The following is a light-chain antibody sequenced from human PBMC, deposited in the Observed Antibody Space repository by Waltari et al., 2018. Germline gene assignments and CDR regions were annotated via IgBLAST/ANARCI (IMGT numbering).Light chain of an antibody. Sequence: QSALTQPVSVSGSPGQSITISSTGTSSDVGNYDLVSWYQQHPGKAPILIIYEVTKRPSGVSDRFSGSKSGNTASLTISGLQAEDETDYYCCSYAGDHSVVFGGGTKVTVL. CDR1: SSDVGNYDL. CDR2: EVT. V-gene: IGLV2-23*02. J-gene: IGLJ2*01. CDR3: CSYAGDHSVV.